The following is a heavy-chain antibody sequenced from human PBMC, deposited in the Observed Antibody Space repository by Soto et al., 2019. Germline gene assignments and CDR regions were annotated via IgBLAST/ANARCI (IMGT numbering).Heavy chain of an antibody. CDR1: GYTFSSYA. D-gene: IGHD3-22*01. CDR3: ARIVYDSSGYKRYFDY. CDR2: INAGYGNT. J-gene: IGHJ4*02. Sequence: QVQLVQSGAEEKKPGASVRVSCTASGYTFSSYAIHWVRQAPGQRLEWMGWINAGYGNTKYAQKFQGRLTITRDTSASTVYMELSSLRSEDTAVYYCARIVYDSSGYKRYFDYWGQGTLVTVSS. V-gene: IGHV1-3*05.